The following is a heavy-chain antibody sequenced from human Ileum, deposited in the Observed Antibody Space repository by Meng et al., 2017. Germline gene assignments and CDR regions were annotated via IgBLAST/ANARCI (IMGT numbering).Heavy chain of an antibody. V-gene: IGHV3-23*01. Sequence: QLLESGGGLVQPGGSLRLSCTGSGFTFADYAINCVRQAPGKGLEWVSAISGNGAAKLYADSAKGRFTISRDNSKNSIYMEMYTLRVEDTAIYYCARWTYHYDFWGQGTLVTVSS. CDR3: ARWTYHYDF. D-gene: IGHD2-2*02. CDR1: GFTFADYA. J-gene: IGHJ4*02. CDR2: ISGNGAAK.